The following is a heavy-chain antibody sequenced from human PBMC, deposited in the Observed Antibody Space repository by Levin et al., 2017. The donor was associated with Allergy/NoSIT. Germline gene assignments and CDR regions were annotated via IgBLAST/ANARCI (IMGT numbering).Heavy chain of an antibody. CDR3: ARESYDILTGWSYYFDY. D-gene: IGHD3-9*01. CDR2: IYYSGST. Sequence: SETLSLTCTVSGGSISSYYWSWIRQPPGKGLEWIGYIYYSGSTNYNPSLKSRVTISVDTSKNQFSLKLSSVTAADTAVYYCARESYDILTGWSYYFDYWGQGTLVTVSS. V-gene: IGHV4-59*01. J-gene: IGHJ4*02. CDR1: GGSISSYY.